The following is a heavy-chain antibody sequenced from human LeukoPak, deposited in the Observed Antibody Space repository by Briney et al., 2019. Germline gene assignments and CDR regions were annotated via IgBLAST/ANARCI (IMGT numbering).Heavy chain of an antibody. CDR1: GGSMRSYY. D-gene: IGHD3-9*01. J-gene: IGHJ6*02. CDR3: ARAETHYDVMTGHIGNYYYGMDV. Sequence: SETLSLTCTVSGGSMRSYYWSWIPQPPGKGLEWIGYIYYTGSTNYNPSLKSRVTLSLDTSKNQFSLRLSSVIAADTAVYYCARAETHYDVMTGHIGNYYYGMDVWGQGTTVTVSS. V-gene: IGHV4-59*01. CDR2: IYYTGST.